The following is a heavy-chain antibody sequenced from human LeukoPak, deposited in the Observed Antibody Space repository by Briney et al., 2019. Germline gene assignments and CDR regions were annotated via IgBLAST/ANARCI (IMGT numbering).Heavy chain of an antibody. J-gene: IGHJ4*02. CDR3: ARSPPLMVRGVILYYFDY. CDR1: GYTFTSYG. CDR2: ISAYNGNT. Sequence: ASVKVSCKASGYTFTSYGISWVRQAPGQGLEWMGWISAYNGNTNYAQKLQGRVTMTTDTSTSTAYMELRSLRSDDTAVYYCARSPPLMVRGVILYYFDYWGQGTLVTVSS. V-gene: IGHV1-18*01. D-gene: IGHD3-10*01.